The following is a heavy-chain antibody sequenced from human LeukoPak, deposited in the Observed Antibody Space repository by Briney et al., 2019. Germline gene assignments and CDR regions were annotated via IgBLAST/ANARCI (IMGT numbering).Heavy chain of an antibody. Sequence: GGSLRLSCAASGFTFSSYWMSWVRQAPGKGLEWVANIKQDGSEKYYVDSVKGRFTISRDNAKNSLYLQMNSLRAEDTAVYYCARSPKMTTVTTTRFDYWGQGTLVTVSS. CDR2: IKQDGSEK. V-gene: IGHV3-7*01. CDR3: ARSPKMTTVTTTRFDY. D-gene: IGHD4-11*01. CDR1: GFTFSSYW. J-gene: IGHJ4*02.